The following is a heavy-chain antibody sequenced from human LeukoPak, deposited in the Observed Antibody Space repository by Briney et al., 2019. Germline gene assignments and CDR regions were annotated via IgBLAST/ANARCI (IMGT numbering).Heavy chain of an antibody. CDR2: ISSSSSYI. V-gene: IGHV3-21*01. D-gene: IGHD1-26*01. Sequence: GGSLRLSCAASGFTFSSYAMSWVRQAPGKGLEWVSSISSSSSYIYYADSVKGRFTISRDNAKNSLYLQMNSLRAEDTAVYYCARDESYYDAFDIWGQGTMVTVSS. CDR1: GFTFSSYA. CDR3: ARDESYYDAFDI. J-gene: IGHJ3*02.